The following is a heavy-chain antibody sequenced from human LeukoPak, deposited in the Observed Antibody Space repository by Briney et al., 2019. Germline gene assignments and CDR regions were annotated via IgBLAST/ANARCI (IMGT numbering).Heavy chain of an antibody. D-gene: IGHD3-10*01. Sequence: SETLSLTCTVSGGSISSSSYYWGWIRQPPGKGLGWIGSIYYSGSTYYNPSLKSRVTISVDTSKNQFSLKLSSVTAADTAVYYCARHPTYYYGSGSYFSIWGQGTLVTVSS. CDR2: IYYSGST. CDR1: GGSISSSSYY. CDR3: ARHPTYYYGSGSYFSI. V-gene: IGHV4-39*01. J-gene: IGHJ4*02.